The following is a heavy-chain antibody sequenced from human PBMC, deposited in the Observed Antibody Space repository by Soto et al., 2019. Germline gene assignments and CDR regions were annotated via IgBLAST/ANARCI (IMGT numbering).Heavy chain of an antibody. CDR1: GGPISGRTYS. CDR3: ARGHFDSRGYSNALDY. J-gene: IGHJ4*02. Sequence: PSETLSLTCAVSGGPISGRTYSWGWIRQPPGKGLEWIGTIYYHGNTYYNPSLKSRVTISLDMSKNHVSLILKSVNIADSAIYYCARGHFDSRGYSNALDYWGQGIQVTVSS. V-gene: IGHV4-39*07. D-gene: IGHD3-22*01. CDR2: IYYHGNT.